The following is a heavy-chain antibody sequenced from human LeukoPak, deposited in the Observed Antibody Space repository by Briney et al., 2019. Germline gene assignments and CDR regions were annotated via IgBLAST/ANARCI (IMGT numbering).Heavy chain of an antibody. CDR2: IYYSGST. Sequence: SETLSLTCTVSGGSISSYYWSWIRQPPGKGLEWIGYIYYSGSTNYNPSLKSRVTISVDTSKNQFSLKLSSVTAADTAVYYCARDCSSTSCYGSSAFDIWGQGTMVTVSS. CDR1: GGSISSYY. J-gene: IGHJ3*02. CDR3: ARDCSSTSCYGSSAFDI. D-gene: IGHD2-2*01. V-gene: IGHV4-59*12.